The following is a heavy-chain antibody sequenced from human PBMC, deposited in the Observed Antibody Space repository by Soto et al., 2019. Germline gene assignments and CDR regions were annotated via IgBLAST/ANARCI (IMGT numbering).Heavy chain of an antibody. V-gene: IGHV3-9*01. CDR2: ISWNSGSI. Sequence: EVQLVESGGGLVQPGRSLRLSCAASGFTFDDYAMHWVRQAPGKGLEWVSGISWNSGSIGYADSVKGRFTISRDNAKNSLYLQMNSLRAEDTALYYCAKETTAVAGTGACDIWGQGTMVTVSS. CDR1: GFTFDDYA. J-gene: IGHJ3*02. D-gene: IGHD6-19*01. CDR3: AKETTAVAGTGACDI.